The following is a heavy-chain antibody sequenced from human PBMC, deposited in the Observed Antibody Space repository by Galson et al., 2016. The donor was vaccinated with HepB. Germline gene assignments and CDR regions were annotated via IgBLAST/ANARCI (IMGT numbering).Heavy chain of an antibody. CDR3: ARDCSDDSCYLTDAFDL. CDR1: GGSITSGGYY. D-gene: IGHD2-15*01. CDR2: ISYSGST. V-gene: IGHV4-31*03. Sequence: TLSLTCTVSGGSITSGGYYWSWIRQHPGKGLEWIGYISYSGSTYYNPSLKSRVIISGDTSKNQFSLNLTSVTAADTAVYFCARDCSDDSCYLTDAFDLWGQGTVVTVSS. J-gene: IGHJ3*01.